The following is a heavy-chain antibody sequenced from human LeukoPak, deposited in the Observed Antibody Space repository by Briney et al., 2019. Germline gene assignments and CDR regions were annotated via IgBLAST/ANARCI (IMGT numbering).Heavy chain of an antibody. D-gene: IGHD6-6*01. CDR1: GGSISSYY. CDR3: ASAEYSSSAPGC. J-gene: IGHJ4*02. Sequence: PSETLSLTCTVSGGSISSYYWSWIRPPPGEGVEYIGYIYYSGSANYTPSLKSRVTISVDTSKNQFSLKLSSVTAADTAVYYCASAEYSSSAPGCWGQGTLVTVSS. CDR2: IYYSGSA. V-gene: IGHV4-59*01.